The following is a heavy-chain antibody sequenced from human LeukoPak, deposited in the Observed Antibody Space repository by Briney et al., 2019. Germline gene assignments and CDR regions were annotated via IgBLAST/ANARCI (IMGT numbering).Heavy chain of an antibody. Sequence: GGSLRLSCAASGFTFTSHLIHWVRQPPGKGLVWVSRVSGDGRTTNYADSVKGRFTISRDNAKNTVYLQMDSLRVEDTAVYYCVRTTNGPEHWGQGTLVTVPS. CDR1: GFTFTSHL. J-gene: IGHJ1*01. CDR2: VSGDGRTT. V-gene: IGHV3-74*01. CDR3: VRTTNGPEH. D-gene: IGHD2-8*01.